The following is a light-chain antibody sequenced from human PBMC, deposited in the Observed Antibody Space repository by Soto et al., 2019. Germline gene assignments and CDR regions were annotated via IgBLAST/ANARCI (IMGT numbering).Light chain of an antibody. CDR2: EVS. CDR3: SSYAGSYSFGV. J-gene: IGLJ1*01. CDR1: SSDVGGYNY. Sequence: QSVLTQPPSASGSPGQSGTISCTGTSSDVGGYNYVSWYQQHPGKAPKLMLYEVSKRPSGVPDRLSGSKSGNTASLTVSGLQADDEADYYCSSYAGSYSFGVFGTGTKVTVL. V-gene: IGLV2-8*01.